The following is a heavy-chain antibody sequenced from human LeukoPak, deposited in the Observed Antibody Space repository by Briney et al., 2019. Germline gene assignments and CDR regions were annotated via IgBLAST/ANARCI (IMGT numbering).Heavy chain of an antibody. D-gene: IGHD3-3*02. CDR3: AKAGVISGWDY. V-gene: IGHV3-23*01. CDR1: GFTLSNYP. Sequence: GGSLRLSCAASGFTLSNYPMGWVRQAPVKGLEWLSAIGEEKSGSWTKSADSVKGRFTISRDNSQNTLYLQMDSLTVEDTAVYYCAKAGVISGWDYWGQGVLVTVSS. CDR2: IGEEKSGSWT. J-gene: IGHJ4*02.